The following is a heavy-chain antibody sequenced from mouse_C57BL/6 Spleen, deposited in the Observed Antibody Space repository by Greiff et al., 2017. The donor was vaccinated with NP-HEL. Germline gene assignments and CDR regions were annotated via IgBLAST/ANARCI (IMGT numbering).Heavy chain of an antibody. CDR2: INPSSGYT. CDR1: GYTFTSYW. Sequence: QVHVKQSGAELAKPGASVKLSCKASGYTFTSYWMHWVKQRPGQGLEWIGYINPSSGYTKYNQKFKDKATLTADKSSSTAYMQLSSLTYEDSAVYYCARSLWQPDWYFDVWGTGTTVTVSS. D-gene: IGHD2-1*01. J-gene: IGHJ1*03. CDR3: ARSLWQPDWYFDV. V-gene: IGHV1-7*01.